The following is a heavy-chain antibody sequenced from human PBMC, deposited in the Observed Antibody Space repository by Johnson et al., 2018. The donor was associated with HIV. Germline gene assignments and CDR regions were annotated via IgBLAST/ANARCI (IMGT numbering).Heavy chain of an antibody. V-gene: IGHV3-30*02. Sequence: QVLLVESGGGVVQPGGSLRLSCVASGFTFSSYGMHWVRQAPGKGLEWVAFIRYDGSNKYYADSVKGRFTISRDNSKNTLYLQMNSLRAEDTAVYYCAKGDCSGCSCYSFTDAFDIWGQGTMVTVSS. J-gene: IGHJ3*02. CDR1: GFTFSSYG. CDR2: IRYDGSNK. D-gene: IGHD2-15*01. CDR3: AKGDCSGCSCYSFTDAFDI.